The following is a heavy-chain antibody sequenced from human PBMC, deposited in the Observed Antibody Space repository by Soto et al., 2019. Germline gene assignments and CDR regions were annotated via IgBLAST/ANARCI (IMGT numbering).Heavy chain of an antibody. CDR2: INNSSSYT. Sequence: GGSMRLSCAAAGFTLSAYYMSCISPAPGEGLEWISFINNSSSYTNYAESVKGRFTISRDNSKNSLYLQMNSLRAEDTAVYYCARDYDFCSGYLLGMDVWGQGTTVTVSS. V-gene: IGHV3-11*06. CDR3: ARDYDFCSGYLLGMDV. CDR1: GFTLSAYY. J-gene: IGHJ6*02. D-gene: IGHD3-3*01.